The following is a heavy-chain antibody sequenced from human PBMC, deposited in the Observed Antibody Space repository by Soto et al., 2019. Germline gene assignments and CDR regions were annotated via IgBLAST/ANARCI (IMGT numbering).Heavy chain of an antibody. CDR3: ARRDSSGWYYGMDV. CDR2: IYYSGST. J-gene: IGHJ6*02. CDR1: GCSISSYY. Sequence: SETLSLTCTVSGCSISSYYWSWIRQPPGKGLEWIGYIYYSGSTNYNPSLKSRVTISVDTSKNQFSLKLSSVTAADTAVYYCARRDSSGWYYGMDVWGQGTTVTVSS. D-gene: IGHD6-19*01. V-gene: IGHV4-59*08.